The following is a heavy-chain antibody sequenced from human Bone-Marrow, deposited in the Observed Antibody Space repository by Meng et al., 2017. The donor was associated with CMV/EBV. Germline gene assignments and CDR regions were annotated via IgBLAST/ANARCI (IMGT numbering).Heavy chain of an antibody. CDR2: ISSSSSYI. D-gene: IGHD2-2*03. Sequence: GGSLRLSCAASGFTFSSYSMNWVRQAPGKGLEWVSSISSSSSYIYYADSVKGRFTISRDNAKNSLYLRMNSLRAEDTAVYYCARGGYCSSTSCLNYYYGMDVWGQGTTVTVSS. V-gene: IGHV3-21*01. CDR1: GFTFSSYS. CDR3: ARGGYCSSTSCLNYYYGMDV. J-gene: IGHJ6*02.